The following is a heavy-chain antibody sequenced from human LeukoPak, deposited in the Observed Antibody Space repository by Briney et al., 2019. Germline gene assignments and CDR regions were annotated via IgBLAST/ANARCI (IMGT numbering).Heavy chain of an antibody. CDR2: INWSGGST. V-gene: IGHV3-20*04. CDR1: GFAFDEHG. CDR3: ARTPITSPFYFDY. Sequence: PGGSLRLSCTASGFAFDEHGMSWVRQVPGKGLEWVSGINWSGGSTGYADPLRGRFTISRDNAKNSLYLQMDSLRAEDTALYYCARTPITSPFYFDYWGQGTLVTVSS. D-gene: IGHD2-2*01. J-gene: IGHJ4*02.